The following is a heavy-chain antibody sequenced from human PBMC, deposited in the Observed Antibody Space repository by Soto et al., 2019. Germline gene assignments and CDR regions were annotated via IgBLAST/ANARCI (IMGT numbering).Heavy chain of an antibody. CDR1: GFSVSSFW. J-gene: IGHJ5*02. Sequence: GGSLRLSCAASGFSVSSFWMHWVRQAPGKGLEWVSRASPDGTSTSYADSVKGRFTISRDNAKNTLFMQMNSLRAEDTAVYYCTRHGSGDYFLFDPWGQGTLVTVSS. CDR3: TRHGSGDYFLFDP. V-gene: IGHV3-74*01. CDR2: ASPDGTST. D-gene: IGHD4-17*01.